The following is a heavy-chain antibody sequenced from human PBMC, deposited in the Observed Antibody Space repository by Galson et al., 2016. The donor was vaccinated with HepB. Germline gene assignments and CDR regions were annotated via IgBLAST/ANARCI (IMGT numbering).Heavy chain of an antibody. D-gene: IGHD3-16*01. CDR3: AGDGIMITLGELWSSLAGYFQH. CDR2: IWYDATNK. V-gene: IGHV3-33*02. Sequence: SLRLSCAASGFIFSTYDMHWVRLAPGKGLEWVAVIWYDATNKYYSDSVTGRFTISRDNSTITLFLQMNILRAEETAVYYCAGDGIMITLGELWSSLAGYFQHWGQGTLVTVCS. CDR1: GFIFSTYD. J-gene: IGHJ1*01.